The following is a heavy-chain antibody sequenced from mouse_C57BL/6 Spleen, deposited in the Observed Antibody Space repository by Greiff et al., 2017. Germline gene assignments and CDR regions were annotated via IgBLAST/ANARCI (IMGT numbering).Heavy chain of an antibody. V-gene: IGHV1-66*01. CDR2: IYPGSGNT. Sequence: VQGVESGPELVKPGASVKISCKASGYSFTSYYIHWVKQRPGQGLEWIGWIYPGSGNTKYNEKFKGKATLTADTSSSTAYMQLSSLTSEDSAVYYCARGIYYGKGGFDYWGQGTTLTVSS. CDR3: ARGIYYGKGGFDY. CDR1: GYSFTSYY. J-gene: IGHJ2*01. D-gene: IGHD2-1*01.